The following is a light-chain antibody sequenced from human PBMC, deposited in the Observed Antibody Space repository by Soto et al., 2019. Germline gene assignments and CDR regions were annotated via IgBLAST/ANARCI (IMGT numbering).Light chain of an antibody. Sequence: EIVLTQSPATLSLSPGERATLSCRASQSVPTYLAWYQQGPGQAPRLLIYGASIRATGIPARFSGSGSGTDFTLTISSLEPEDFAVYYCQQRTDWPFTFGQGTRLEIK. CDR2: GAS. J-gene: IGKJ5*01. CDR1: QSVPTY. CDR3: QQRTDWPFT. V-gene: IGKV3-11*01.